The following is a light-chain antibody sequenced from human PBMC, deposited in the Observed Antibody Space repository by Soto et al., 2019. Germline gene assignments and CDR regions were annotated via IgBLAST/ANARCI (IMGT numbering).Light chain of an antibody. CDR2: GAS. Sequence: EIVMTQSPATLSVSPGERATLSCRASQSVSSNLAWYQQKPGQAPRLLIYGASTRATGIPARFSGSGSGTEFTLTIRSLQSEDVAVYYCQQYNNWPFTFGPGTKVDIK. CDR3: QQYNNWPFT. V-gene: IGKV3-15*01. J-gene: IGKJ3*01. CDR1: QSVSSN.